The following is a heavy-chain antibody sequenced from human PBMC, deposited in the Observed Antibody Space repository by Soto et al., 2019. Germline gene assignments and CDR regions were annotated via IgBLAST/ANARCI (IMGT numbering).Heavy chain of an antibody. CDR1: GYTFTSYA. V-gene: IGHV1-3*01. D-gene: IGHD3-16*02. CDR3: ARGYDFVWGSYRSDAFDI. CDR2: INAGNGNT. Sequence: ASVKVSCKASGYTFTSYAMHWVRQAPGQRLEWMGWINAGNGNTKYSQKFQGRVTITRDTSASTAYMELSSLISEDTAVYYCARGYDFVWGSYRSDAFDIWGQGTMVTVSS. J-gene: IGHJ3*02.